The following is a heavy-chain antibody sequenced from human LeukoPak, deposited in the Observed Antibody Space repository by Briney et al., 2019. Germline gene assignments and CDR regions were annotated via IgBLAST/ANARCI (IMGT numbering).Heavy chain of an antibody. J-gene: IGHJ3*01. CDR2: LYPDESNA. V-gene: IGHV5-51*01. Sequence: GESLMISCKASGFRFTGYCIGWVRQVPGKGLEWMGILYPDESNAIYSPSFQGQVTMSVDKSIDTAYLQWSSLKASDTAMYYCAGGHDYGDYVNAFHLWGQGTMVSVSS. D-gene: IGHD4-17*01. CDR3: AGGHDYGDYVNAFHL. CDR1: GFRFTGYC.